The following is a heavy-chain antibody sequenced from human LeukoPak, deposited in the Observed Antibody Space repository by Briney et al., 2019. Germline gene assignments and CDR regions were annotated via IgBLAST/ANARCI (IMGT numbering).Heavy chain of an antibody. J-gene: IGHJ6*03. CDR2: IYYGGST. CDR3: AREGAGSYGFRYIDV. D-gene: IGHD5-18*01. CDR1: NGSMISYY. V-gene: IGHV4-59*01. Sequence: SGTLSLTCTVSNGSMISYYWSWLRQPPGKGLEWMGYIYYGGSTNYNPSLKSRVTILVDTSKNQFSLKLSSVTAADTAVYYCAREGAGSYGFRYIDVWGKGTTVTVSS.